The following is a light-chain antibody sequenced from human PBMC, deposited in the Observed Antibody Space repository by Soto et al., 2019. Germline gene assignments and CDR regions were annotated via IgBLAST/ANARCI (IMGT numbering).Light chain of an antibody. J-gene: IGKJ1*01. Sequence: EIVLTQSPGTLSLSPGERATLSCRASQSVSSSYLAWYQQKPGQAPRPLIYGASSRAIGIPDRFSGSGSGTDFTLNISRLESADLAVYYCQRYGSSPCTFGQGTKVENK. V-gene: IGKV3-20*01. CDR2: GAS. CDR1: QSVSSSY. CDR3: QRYGSSPCT.